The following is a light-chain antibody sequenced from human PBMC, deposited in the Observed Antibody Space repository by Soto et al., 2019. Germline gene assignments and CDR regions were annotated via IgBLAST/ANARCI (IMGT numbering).Light chain of an antibody. CDR1: QSINRD. CDR2: GAS. J-gene: IGKJ5*01. Sequence: TLSELSVPATPGEPASLSCRASQSINRDLAWYVQKPGQAPRRVIYGASTWGTGVPPRFTGSGSGTEFTLTISCLQAEDVVVYCCQQYNFRPITFGQGARLEI. V-gene: IGKV3D-15*01. CDR3: QQYNFRPIT.